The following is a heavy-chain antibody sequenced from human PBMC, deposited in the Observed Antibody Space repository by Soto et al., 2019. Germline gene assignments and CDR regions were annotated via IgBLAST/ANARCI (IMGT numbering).Heavy chain of an antibody. CDR1: GYTFTSYG. Sequence: ASVKVSCKASGYTFTSYGISWVRQAPGQGLEWMGWISAYNGNTNYAQKLQGRVTMTTDTSTSTAYMELRSLRSDDTAVYYCARAPRFLEWLSVYYFDYWGQGTLVTVSS. CDR2: ISAYNGNT. CDR3: ARAPRFLEWLSVYYFDY. V-gene: IGHV1-18*01. J-gene: IGHJ4*02. D-gene: IGHD3-3*01.